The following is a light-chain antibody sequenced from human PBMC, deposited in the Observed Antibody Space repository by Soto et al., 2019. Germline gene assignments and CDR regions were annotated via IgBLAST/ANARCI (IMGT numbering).Light chain of an antibody. Sequence: EIGMTQSPATLSGSPGERATLSCRASQSVSSNLAWYQQKPGQAPRLLIYGASTRATGIPARFSGSGSGTEFALTISSLQYEDFTIYYCQYYNNWLATFGGGTKVDIK. CDR1: QSVSSN. CDR3: QYYNNWLAT. J-gene: IGKJ4*01. CDR2: GAS. V-gene: IGKV3-15*01.